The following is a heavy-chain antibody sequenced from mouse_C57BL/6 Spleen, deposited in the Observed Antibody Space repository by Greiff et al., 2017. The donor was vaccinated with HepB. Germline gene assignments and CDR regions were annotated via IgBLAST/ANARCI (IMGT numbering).Heavy chain of an antibody. CDR2: IYPGSGST. J-gene: IGHJ3*01. D-gene: IGHD4-1*01. CDR1: GYTFTSYW. CDR3: AREGNWDVGWFAY. Sequence: VQLQQPGAELVKPGASVKMSCKASGYTFTSYWITWVKQRPGQGLEWIGDIYPGSGSTNYNEKFKSKATLTVDTSSSTAYMQISSLTSEDSAVYYCAREGNWDVGWFAYWGQGTLVTVSA. V-gene: IGHV1-55*01.